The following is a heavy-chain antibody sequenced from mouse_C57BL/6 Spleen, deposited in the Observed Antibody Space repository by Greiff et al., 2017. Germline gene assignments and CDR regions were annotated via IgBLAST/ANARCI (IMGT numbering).Heavy chain of an antibody. V-gene: IGHV5-6*01. D-gene: IGHD2-1*01. CDR1: GFTFSSYG. Sequence: DVHLVESGGDLVKPGGSLKLSCAASGFTFSSYGMSWVRQTPDKRLEWVATISSGGSYTYYPDSVKGRFTISRDNAKNTLYLQMSSLKSEDTAMYYCAREDGNYGGFAYWGQGTLVTVSA. J-gene: IGHJ3*01. CDR3: AREDGNYGGFAY. CDR2: ISSGGSYT.